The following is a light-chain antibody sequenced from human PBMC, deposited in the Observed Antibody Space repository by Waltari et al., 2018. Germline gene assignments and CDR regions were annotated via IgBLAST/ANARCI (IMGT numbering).Light chain of an antibody. CDR1: QSISSY. CDR3: QQSYSTPLT. V-gene: IGKV1-39*01. Sequence: IQMTQSSSSLSASVCNRVTIHCPASQSISSYLNWYQQKPGKAPKLLIYAASSLQSGVPSRFSGSGSGTDFTLTISSLQPEDFATYYCQQSYSTPLTFGGGTKVEIK. CDR2: AAS. J-gene: IGKJ4*01.